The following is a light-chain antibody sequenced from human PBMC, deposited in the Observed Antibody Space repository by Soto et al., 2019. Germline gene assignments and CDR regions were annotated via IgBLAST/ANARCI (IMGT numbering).Light chain of an antibody. J-gene: IGLJ2*01. CDR1: SSDVGRYNL. V-gene: IGLV2-23*01. Sequence: QLVLTQPASVSGSPGQSITISCTGTSSDVGRYNLVSWYQQHPGKAPKLMIYEGSKRPSGVSNRFSGSKSGNTASLTISGLQAEDEADYYCCSYAGSSTHVVFGGGTKLTVL. CDR2: EGS. CDR3: CSYAGSSTHVV.